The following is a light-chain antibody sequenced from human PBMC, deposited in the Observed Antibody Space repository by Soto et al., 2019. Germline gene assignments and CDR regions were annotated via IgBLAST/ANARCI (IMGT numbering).Light chain of an antibody. CDR3: QHYTTYSGT. CDR1: PSISTG. J-gene: IGKJ3*01. Sequence: DIHMTQSPATLSASVGDRVTITCRASPSISTGLAWYQQKPGKAPKLLIYWASSLESGVPSRFSGSGSVTEFTLTISSRQPDDFATYYCQHYTTYSGTFGPGTKVDIK. V-gene: IGKV1-5*03. CDR2: WAS.